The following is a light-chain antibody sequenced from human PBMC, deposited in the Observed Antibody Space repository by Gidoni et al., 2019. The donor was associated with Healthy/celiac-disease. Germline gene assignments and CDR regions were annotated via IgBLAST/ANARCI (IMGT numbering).Light chain of an antibody. CDR3: QQRSNWPPIT. CDR2: DAS. CDR1: QSVSSY. J-gene: IGKJ5*01. Sequence: EIMLTQSPATLSLSPGERATLSCRASQSVSSYLAWYQQKPGQAPRLLIYDASNRATGIPARFSGSGSGTDFTLTISSLEPEDFAVYYCQQRSNWPPITFGLGTRLEIK. V-gene: IGKV3-11*01.